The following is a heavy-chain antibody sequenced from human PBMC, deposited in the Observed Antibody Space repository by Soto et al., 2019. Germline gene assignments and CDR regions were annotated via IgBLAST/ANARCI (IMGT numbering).Heavy chain of an antibody. CDR1: GASISNSY. J-gene: IGHJ6*02. CDR3: ARHLDLFDGMDV. CDR2: MYNTGST. Sequence: SETLSLTCTVSGASISNSYWSWIRQPPGKGLEWIGYMYNTGSTVYNPSLKRRVTISLNPSKNQFSLKLSSVNAADTAVYYCARHLDLFDGMDVWGQGTTVTVSS. V-gene: IGHV4-59*08. D-gene: IGHD3-3*01.